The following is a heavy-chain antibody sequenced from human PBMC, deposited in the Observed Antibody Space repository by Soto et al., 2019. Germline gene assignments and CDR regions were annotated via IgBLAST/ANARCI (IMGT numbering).Heavy chain of an antibody. Sequence: KSSETLSLTCAVYGGSFSGYYWSWIRQPPGKGLEWIGEINHSGSTNYNPSLKSRVTISVDTSKNQFSLKLSSVTAADTAVYYCARGDRGYYYGSGSYSRPGWFDPWGQGTLVTV. J-gene: IGHJ5*02. V-gene: IGHV4-34*01. CDR3: ARGDRGYYYGSGSYSRPGWFDP. CDR1: GGSFSGYY. CDR2: INHSGST. D-gene: IGHD3-10*01.